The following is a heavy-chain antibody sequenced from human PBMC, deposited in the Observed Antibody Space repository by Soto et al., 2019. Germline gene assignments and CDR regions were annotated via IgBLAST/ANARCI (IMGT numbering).Heavy chain of an antibody. Sequence: SETLSLTCAVYGGSFSGYYWSWIRQPPGEGLEWIGEINHSGSTNYNPSLKSRVTISVDTSKNQFSLKLSSVTAADTAVYYCARLGASSGWYNAFDIWGQGTMVT. D-gene: IGHD6-19*01. V-gene: IGHV4-34*01. J-gene: IGHJ3*02. CDR2: INHSGST. CDR1: GGSFSGYY. CDR3: ARLGASSGWYNAFDI.